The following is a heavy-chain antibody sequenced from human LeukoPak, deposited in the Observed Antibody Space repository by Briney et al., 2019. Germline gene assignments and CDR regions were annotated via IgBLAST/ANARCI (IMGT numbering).Heavy chain of an antibody. CDR3: ARATDV. J-gene: IGHJ6*02. CDR1: GGSFSGYY. Sequence: SETLSLTCAVYGGSFSGYYWSWIRQPPGKGLEWIGEINHSGSTNYNPSLKSRVTISVDTSKDQFSLKLSSVTAADTAVYYCARATDVWGQGTTVTVSS. V-gene: IGHV4-34*01. CDR2: INHSGST.